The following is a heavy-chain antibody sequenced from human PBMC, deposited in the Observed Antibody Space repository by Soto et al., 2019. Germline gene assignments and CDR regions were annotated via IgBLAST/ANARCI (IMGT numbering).Heavy chain of an antibody. CDR3: ARGSCSGGSCPDDSINYGIDY. CDR2: IYYSGST. D-gene: IGHD2-15*01. CDR1: GGSVSSGSYY. V-gene: IGHV4-61*01. Sequence: SETLSLTCTVSGGSVSSGSYYWSWIRQPPGKGLEWIGYIYYSGSTNYNPSLKSRVTISVDTSKNQFSLKLSSVTAADTAVYYCARGSCSGGSCPDDSINYGIDYWGQGTLVTVSS. J-gene: IGHJ4*02.